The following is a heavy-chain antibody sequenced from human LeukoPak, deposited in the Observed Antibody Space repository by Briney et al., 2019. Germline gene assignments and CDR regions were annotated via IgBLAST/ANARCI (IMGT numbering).Heavy chain of an antibody. D-gene: IGHD2/OR15-2a*01. CDR1: GFTFSSYG. Sequence: GGSLRLSCAASGFTFSSYGMHWVRQAPGKGLEWVALIWYDGSNKYYTDPVKGRLTISRDNSKNTLYLQMNSLRAEDTAIYYCAREGPRGNSQFDYWGQGTLVTVSS. V-gene: IGHV3-33*01. J-gene: IGHJ4*02. CDR2: IWYDGSNK. CDR3: AREGPRGNSQFDY.